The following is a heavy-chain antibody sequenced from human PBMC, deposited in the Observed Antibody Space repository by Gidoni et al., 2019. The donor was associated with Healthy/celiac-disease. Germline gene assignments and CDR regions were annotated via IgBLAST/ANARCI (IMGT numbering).Heavy chain of an antibody. D-gene: IGHD6-13*01. CDR3: ARERIAAAGTGKNYYYYGMDV. CDR2: ISSYNGNT. J-gene: IGHJ6*02. Sequence: QVQLVQSGAEVKKPGASVKVSCKASGYTFTSYGLSWVRQAPGQGLEWRGWISSYNGNTNYAQKLQGRVTMTTDTSTSTAYMELRSLRSDDTAVYYCARERIAAAGTGKNYYYYGMDVWGQGTTVTVSS. CDR1: GYTFTSYG. V-gene: IGHV1-18*04.